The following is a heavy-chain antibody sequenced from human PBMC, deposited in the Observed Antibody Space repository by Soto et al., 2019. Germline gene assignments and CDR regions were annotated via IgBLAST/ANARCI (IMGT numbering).Heavy chain of an antibody. CDR3: ARDLGIAVAYYFDY. Sequence: ASLKVPCKSSGYTFTSYGIIWVRQAPGQGLEWMGWISAYNGNTNYAQKLQGRVTMTTDTSTSTACMELRSLRSDDTAVYYCARDLGIAVAYYFDYWGQGTLVNVSS. CDR2: ISAYNGNT. V-gene: IGHV1-18*01. D-gene: IGHD6-19*01. CDR1: GYTFTSYG. J-gene: IGHJ4*02.